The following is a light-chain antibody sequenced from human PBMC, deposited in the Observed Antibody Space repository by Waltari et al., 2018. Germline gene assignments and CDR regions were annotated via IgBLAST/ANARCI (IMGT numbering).Light chain of an antibody. V-gene: IGLV3-19*01. CDR2: GKN. CDR1: SLRTYY. Sequence: SSELTQDPAVSVALGQTVRITCQGDSLRTYYVSWFQKKAGPAPTLVIYGKNNRPSGIPDRFSASTSGSRASLTIIGAQAEDEADYYCHSRDSNGDVLIGGGTKVTVV. J-gene: IGLJ2*01. CDR3: HSRDSNGDVL.